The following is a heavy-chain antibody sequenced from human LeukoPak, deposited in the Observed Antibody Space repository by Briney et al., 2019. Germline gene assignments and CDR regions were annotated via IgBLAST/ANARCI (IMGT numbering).Heavy chain of an antibody. J-gene: IGHJ4*02. CDR2: INHSGST. V-gene: IGHV4-34*01. CDR1: GGSFSGYY. CDR3: SSGPYFDY. D-gene: IGHD3-22*01. Sequence: SETLSLTCAVYGGSFSGYYWSWIRQPPGKGLEWIGEINHSGSTNYNPSLKSRVTISVDTSKNQFSLKLGSVTAADTAVYYCSSGPYFDYWGQGTLVTVSS.